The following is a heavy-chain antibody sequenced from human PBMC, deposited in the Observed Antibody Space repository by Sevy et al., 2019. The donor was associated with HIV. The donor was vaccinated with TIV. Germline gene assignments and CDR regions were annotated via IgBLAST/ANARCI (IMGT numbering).Heavy chain of an antibody. D-gene: IGHD5-12*01. V-gene: IGHV3-15*01. J-gene: IGHJ6*02. CDR3: TTDPGYSGYDYRDYYSYGMDV. Sequence: GGSLRLSCAASGFTFSNAWMSWVRQAPGKGLEWVGRIKSKTDGGTTDYAAPVKGRFTISRDDSKNTLYLQMNSLKTEDTAVYYCTTDPGYSGYDYRDYYSYGMDVWGQGTTVTVSS. CDR1: GFTFSNAW. CDR2: IKSKTDGGTT.